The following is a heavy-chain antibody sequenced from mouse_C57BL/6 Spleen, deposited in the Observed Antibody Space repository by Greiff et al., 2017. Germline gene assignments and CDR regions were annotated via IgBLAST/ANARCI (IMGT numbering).Heavy chain of an antibody. J-gene: IGHJ2*01. CDR2: ISYDGSN. CDR1: GYSITSGYY. V-gene: IGHV3-6*01. CDR3: VRNYDFDY. D-gene: IGHD2-1*01. Sequence: EVKLVESGPGLVKPSQSLSLTCSVTGYSITSGYYWNWIRQFPGNKLEWMGYISYDGSNNYNPSLKNRISITRDTSKNQFFLKLNSVTTEDTATYYCVRNYDFDYWGQGTTLTVSS.